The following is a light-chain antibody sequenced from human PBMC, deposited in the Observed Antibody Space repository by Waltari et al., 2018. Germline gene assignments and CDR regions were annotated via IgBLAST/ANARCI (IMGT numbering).Light chain of an antibody. CDR3: AAWDDRLFGPV. CDR2: GND. J-gene: IGLJ1*01. CDR1: NSNLRLHP. Sequence: QSALTQPPSTSGTPGQWVPISCSGRNSNLRLHPFNWYQVLPGTAPKLLIYGNDQRPSGFPDRFSASKSGSSASLAISGLQSEDEADYYCAAWDDRLFGPVFGTGTEVTVL. V-gene: IGLV1-44*01.